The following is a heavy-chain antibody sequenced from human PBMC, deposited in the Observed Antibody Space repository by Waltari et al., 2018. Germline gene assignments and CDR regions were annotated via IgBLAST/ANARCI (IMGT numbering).Heavy chain of an antibody. CDR3: AREVSGSYDY. CDR1: GGSISSTGYY. D-gene: IGHD1-26*01. J-gene: IGHJ4*02. Sequence: QLQLQESGPGLVKPSETLSLTCTVSGGSISSTGYYWDWIRQPPGKGLEWIGSVYYSGNTYYNPSLKSRVSRFVDTSKNQCSLRLSSVTAADTAVYYCAREVSGSYDYWGQGTLVTVSS. CDR2: VYYSGNT. V-gene: IGHV4-39*01.